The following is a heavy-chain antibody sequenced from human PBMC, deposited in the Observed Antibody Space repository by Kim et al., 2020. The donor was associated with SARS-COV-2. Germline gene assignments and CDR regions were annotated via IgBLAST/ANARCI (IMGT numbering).Heavy chain of an antibody. CDR2: ISSSSSTI. D-gene: IGHD1-26*01. CDR1: GFTFSSYS. Sequence: GGSLRLSCAASGFTFSSYSMNWVRQAPGKGLEWVSYISSSSSTIYYADSVKGRFTISRDNAKNSLYLQMNSLRDEDTAVYYCAREEDPIVGATGVDYWGQGTLVTVSS. J-gene: IGHJ4*02. CDR3: AREEDPIVGATGVDY. V-gene: IGHV3-48*02.